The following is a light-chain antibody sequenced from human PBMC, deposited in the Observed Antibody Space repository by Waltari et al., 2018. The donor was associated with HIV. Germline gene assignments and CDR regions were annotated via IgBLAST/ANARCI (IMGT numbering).Light chain of an antibody. CDR3: QTWGTGIHV. Sequence: QLVLTQSPSASASLGASVMLTCTLSSGHTSYAIAWHQQQPEKGPRFLMKVNSDGSHKKGDGIPDRFSGSSSGAERYLIISSLQSEDEADYYCQTWGTGIHVFGTGTKVTVL. J-gene: IGLJ1*01. V-gene: IGLV4-69*01. CDR2: VNSDGSH. CDR1: SGHTSYA.